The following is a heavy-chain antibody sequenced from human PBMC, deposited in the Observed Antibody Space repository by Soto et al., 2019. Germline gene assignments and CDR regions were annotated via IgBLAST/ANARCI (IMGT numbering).Heavy chain of an antibody. CDR3: AKPRAGTTGYYYYGMDV. J-gene: IGHJ6*02. Sequence: GGSLRLSCAASGFTFSSYAMSWVRQAPGKGLEWVSAISGSGGSTYYADSVKGRFTISRDNSKNTLYLQMNSLRAEDTAVYYCAKPRAGTTGYYYYGMDVCGQGTTVTVSS. CDR2: ISGSGGST. D-gene: IGHD1-7*01. CDR1: GFTFSSYA. V-gene: IGHV3-23*01.